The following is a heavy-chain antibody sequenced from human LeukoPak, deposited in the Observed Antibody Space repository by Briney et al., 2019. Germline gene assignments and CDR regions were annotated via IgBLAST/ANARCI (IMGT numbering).Heavy chain of an antibody. D-gene: IGHD5-24*01. Sequence: GASVKVSCKASGGTFSSYAISWVRQAPGQGLEWMGGIIPIFGTANYAQKFQGRVTITADESTSTAYMELSSLRSEDTAVYYCAREGDAYKDFDYWGQGTLVTVSS. J-gene: IGHJ4*02. CDR2: IIPIFGTA. CDR1: GGTFSSYA. V-gene: IGHV1-69*01. CDR3: AREGDAYKDFDY.